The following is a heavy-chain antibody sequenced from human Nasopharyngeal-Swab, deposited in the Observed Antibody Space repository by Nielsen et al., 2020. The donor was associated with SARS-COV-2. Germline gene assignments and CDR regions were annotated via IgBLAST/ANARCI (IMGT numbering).Heavy chain of an antibody. CDR3: AKDRKEQQLDY. J-gene: IGHJ4*02. CDR1: GFTFSSYA. Sequence: GESLKISCAASGFTFSSYAMSWVRPAPGKGLEWVSAISGSGGSTYYADSVKGRFTISRDNSKNTLYLQMNSLRAEDTAVYYCAKDRKEQQLDYWGQGTLVTVSS. V-gene: IGHV3-23*01. CDR2: ISGSGGST. D-gene: IGHD6-13*01.